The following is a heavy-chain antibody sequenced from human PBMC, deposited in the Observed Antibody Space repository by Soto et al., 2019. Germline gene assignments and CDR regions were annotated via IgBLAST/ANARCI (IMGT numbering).Heavy chain of an antibody. CDR3: ANDNSGYDYFFDY. J-gene: IGHJ4*02. CDR2: ISYDGSNK. Sequence: GGSLRLSCAASGFTFSSYGMHWVRQAPGKGLEWVAVISYDGSNKYYADSVKGRFTISRDNSKNTLYLQMNSLRAEDTAVYYCANDNSGYDYFFDYWGQGTLVTVSS. CDR1: GFTFSSYG. V-gene: IGHV3-30*18. D-gene: IGHD5-12*01.